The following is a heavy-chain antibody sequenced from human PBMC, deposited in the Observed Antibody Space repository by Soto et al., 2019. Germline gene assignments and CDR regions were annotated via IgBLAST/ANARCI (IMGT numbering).Heavy chain of an antibody. V-gene: IGHV3-7*03. Sequence: RGSLRIACTTSVFTFSDYWMNWVRQAPGKGLEWVANIKEDGSQMFYLDSVKGRFTVSRDNAKNSLYLQMNYPRAEDTAVYYCARGYCSSGTCPPLDFWGQGTLVTVSS. CDR2: IKEDGSQM. CDR1: VFTFSDYW. CDR3: ARGYCSSGTCPPLDF. D-gene: IGHD2-15*01. J-gene: IGHJ4*02.